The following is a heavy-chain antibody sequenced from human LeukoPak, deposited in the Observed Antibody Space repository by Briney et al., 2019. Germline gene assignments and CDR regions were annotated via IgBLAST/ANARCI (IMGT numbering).Heavy chain of an antibody. CDR2: IYYTGST. V-gene: IGHV4-61*01. J-gene: IGHJ3*02. Sequence: SETLSLTCTVSGGSVSSATYYWSWIRQPPGKGLEWIGYIYYTGSTNCNPSLKSRVTISVDTSKNQFSLKVTSVTAADTAVYYCARYFGWPSAFDIWGQGAMVTVSS. D-gene: IGHD3-9*01. CDR3: ARYFGWPSAFDI. CDR1: GGSVSSATYY.